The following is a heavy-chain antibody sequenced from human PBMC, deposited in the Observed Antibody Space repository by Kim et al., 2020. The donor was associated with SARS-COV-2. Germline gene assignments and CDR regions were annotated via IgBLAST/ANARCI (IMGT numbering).Heavy chain of an antibody. Sequence: GGSLRLSCTVSGFSLRSYWMSWVRQAPGKGLEWVANINQDESEIYYVDSLKDRFTISRDNAKNSLYLQMNSLRDEDTAVYYCARDVWHGCFDHWGQGTLVTVSS. CDR3: ARDVWHGCFDH. D-gene: IGHD2-21*01. J-gene: IGHJ4*02. CDR1: GFSLRSYW. V-gene: IGHV3-7*01. CDR2: INQDESEI.